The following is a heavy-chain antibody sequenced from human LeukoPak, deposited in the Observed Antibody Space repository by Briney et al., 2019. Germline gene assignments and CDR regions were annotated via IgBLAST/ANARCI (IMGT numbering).Heavy chain of an antibody. D-gene: IGHD6-6*01. CDR1: GGSISSYY. J-gene: IGHJ5*02. CDR3: AREEVGSSSSHTYNWFDP. CDR2: IYTSGST. Sequence: PSETLSLTCTVSGGSISSYYWSWIRQPAGKGLEWIGRIYTSGSTNYNPSLKSRVTMSVDTSKNQFSLKLSSVTAADTAVYYCAREEVGSSSSHTYNWFDPWGQGTLVTVSS. V-gene: IGHV4-4*07.